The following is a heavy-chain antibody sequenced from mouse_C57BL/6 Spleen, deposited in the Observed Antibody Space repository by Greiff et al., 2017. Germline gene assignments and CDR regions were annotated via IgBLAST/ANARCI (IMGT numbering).Heavy chain of an antibody. CDR1: GFTFSSYA. J-gene: IGHJ2*01. Sequence: VQLKESGGGLVKPGGSLKLSCAASGFTFSSYAMSWVRQTPGKRLEWVATISDGGSYTYYPDNVKGRFTISRDNAKNNLYLQMSHLKSEDTAMYYCARAREGNFDYWGQGTTLTVSS. CDR3: ARAREGNFDY. CDR2: ISDGGSYT. V-gene: IGHV5-4*01.